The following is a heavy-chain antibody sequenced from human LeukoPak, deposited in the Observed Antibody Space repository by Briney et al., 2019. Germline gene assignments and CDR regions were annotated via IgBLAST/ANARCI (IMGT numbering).Heavy chain of an antibody. CDR1: GGTFSSYA. J-gene: IGHJ4*02. D-gene: IGHD3-10*01. CDR2: IIPIFGTA. V-gene: IGHV1-69*13. CDR3: ARDDRVWFGD. Sequence: GASVKVSCKPSGGTFSSYAIIWVRQAPGQGLEWMGGIIPIFGTANYAQKFQGRVTITADESTSTAYMELSSLRSEDTAVYYCARDDRVWFGDWGQGTLVTVSS.